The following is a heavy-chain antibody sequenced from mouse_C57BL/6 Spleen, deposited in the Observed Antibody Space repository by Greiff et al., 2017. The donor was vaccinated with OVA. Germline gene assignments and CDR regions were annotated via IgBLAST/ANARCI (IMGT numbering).Heavy chain of an antibody. D-gene: IGHD2-10*02. CDR2: IYPSDSET. Sequence: VQLQQPGAELVRPGSSVKLSCKASGYTFTSYWMDWVKQRPGQGLEWIGNIYPSDSETHYNQKFKDKATLTVDKSSSTAYMQLSSLTSEDSAVYYCARRYGNYFDYWGQGTTLTVSS. CDR3: ARRYGNYFDY. J-gene: IGHJ2*01. V-gene: IGHV1-61*01. CDR1: GYTFTSYW.